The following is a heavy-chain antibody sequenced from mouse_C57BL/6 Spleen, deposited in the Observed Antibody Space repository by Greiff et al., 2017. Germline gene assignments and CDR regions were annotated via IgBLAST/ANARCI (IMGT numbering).Heavy chain of an antibody. J-gene: IGHJ1*03. CDR2: ISDGGSYT. Sequence: EVMLVESGGGLVKPGGSLKLSCAASGFTFSSYAMSWVRQTPEKRLEWVATISDGGSYTYYPDNVKGRFTISRDNAKNNLYLQMSHLKSEDTAMYYCASGYYGSSYGWYFDVWGTGTTVTVSS. D-gene: IGHD1-1*01. CDR3: ASGYYGSSYGWYFDV. V-gene: IGHV5-4*03. CDR1: GFTFSSYA.